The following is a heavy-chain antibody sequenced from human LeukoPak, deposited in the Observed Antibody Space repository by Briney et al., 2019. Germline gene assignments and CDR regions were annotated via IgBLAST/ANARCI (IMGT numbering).Heavy chain of an antibody. CDR1: GGTFSSYA. V-gene: IGHV1-69*13. J-gene: IGHJ4*02. CDR2: IIPIFGTA. D-gene: IGHD1-26*01. CDR3: ARGVVGATTWSDY. Sequence: GASVKVSCKASGGTFSSYAISWVRQAPGQGLEWMGGIIPIFGTANYAQKFQGRVTITADESTSTAYMELSSLRSEDTAVYYCARGVVGATTWSDYWGQGTLVTVSS.